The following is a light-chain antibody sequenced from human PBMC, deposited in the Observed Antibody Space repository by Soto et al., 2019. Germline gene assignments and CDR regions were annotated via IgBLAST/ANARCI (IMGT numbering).Light chain of an antibody. CDR1: QSLAYSDGNIY. V-gene: IGKV2-24*01. CDR3: VEASLLPHA. CDR2: KTS. Sequence: DVVLTQTPLSSSVTLGQPASISCKSSQSLAYSDGNIYLNWLQQRPGQPPRLLIYKTSNRFSGVPDRFSGSGTGTDFTLKISKVEAEDVGVYYCVEASLLPHAFGQGTKLEIK. J-gene: IGKJ1*01.